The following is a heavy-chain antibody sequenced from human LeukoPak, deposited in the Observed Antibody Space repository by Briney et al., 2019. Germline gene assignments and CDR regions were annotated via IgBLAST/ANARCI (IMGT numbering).Heavy chain of an antibody. J-gene: IGHJ6*02. D-gene: IGHD3-10*01. Sequence: GASVKVSCKPSGYSFNSHHVHWVRQAPGQGLEWMAINFFHDGSTSNTQKYQGRVIMTRDTSTSTVYMELSSLRSEDTAVYYCARDSGNYHYDMDVWGQGTTVIVSS. CDR1: GYSFNSHH. CDR3: ARDSGNYHYDMDV. CDR2: NFFHDGST. V-gene: IGHV1-46*02.